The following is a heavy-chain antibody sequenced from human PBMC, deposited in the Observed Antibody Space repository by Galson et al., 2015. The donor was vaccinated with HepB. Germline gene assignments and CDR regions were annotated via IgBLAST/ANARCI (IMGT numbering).Heavy chain of an antibody. J-gene: IGHJ5*01. D-gene: IGHD3-16*01. CDR2: ISGNGDST. Sequence: SLRLSCAASGFAFHSHAMSWVRQAPGKGLEWISGISGNGDSTFYAVSVKGRFTVSRDNSKNMLYLQMDSLTAEDTGLYFCAKGYGLFDSWAQGILVTGSS. CDR1: GFAFHSHA. CDR3: AKGYGLFDS. V-gene: IGHV3-23*01.